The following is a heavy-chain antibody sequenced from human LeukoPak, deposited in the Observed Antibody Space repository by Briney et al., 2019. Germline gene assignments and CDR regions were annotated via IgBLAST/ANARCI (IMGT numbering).Heavy chain of an antibody. CDR3: ARIVVVTAIRFRSLDY. Sequence: SETLSLTCTVSGGSISSSSYYWGWIRQPPGKGLEWIGSIYYGGSTYYNPSLRSRVTISVDTSKNQFSLKLNSVTAADTAVYYCARIVVVTAIRFRSLDYWGQGTLVTVSS. V-gene: IGHV4-39*01. CDR1: GGSISSSSYY. J-gene: IGHJ4*02. D-gene: IGHD2-21*02. CDR2: IYYGGST.